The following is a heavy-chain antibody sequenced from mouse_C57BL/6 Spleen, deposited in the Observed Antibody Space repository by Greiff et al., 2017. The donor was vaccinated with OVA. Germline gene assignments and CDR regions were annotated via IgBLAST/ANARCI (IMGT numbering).Heavy chain of an antibody. J-gene: IGHJ3*01. V-gene: IGHV1-26*01. CDR1: GYTFTDYY. CDR2: INPNNGGS. CDR3: ARSVWGNYWFAY. D-gene: IGHD2-1*01. Sequence: EVQLQQSGPELVKPGASVKISCKASGYTFTDYYMHWVKQSHGKSLEWIGDINPNNGGSSYNQKFKGKATLTVDKSSSTAYMELRSLTSEDSAVDYCARSVWGNYWFAYWGQGTLVTVSA.